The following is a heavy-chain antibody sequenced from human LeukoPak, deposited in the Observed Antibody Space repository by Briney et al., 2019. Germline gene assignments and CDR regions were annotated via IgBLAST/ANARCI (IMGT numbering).Heavy chain of an antibody. Sequence: PGRSLRLSCAASGFTFSSYGMHWVRQAPGKGLEWVAVISYDGSNKYYADSVKGRFTISRDNSKNTLYLQMNSLRAEDTAVYYCAKDSRGYSYGYTLDYWGQGTLVTVSS. V-gene: IGHV3-30*18. CDR3: AKDSRGYSYGYTLDY. D-gene: IGHD5-18*01. CDR2: ISYDGSNK. CDR1: GFTFSSYG. J-gene: IGHJ4*02.